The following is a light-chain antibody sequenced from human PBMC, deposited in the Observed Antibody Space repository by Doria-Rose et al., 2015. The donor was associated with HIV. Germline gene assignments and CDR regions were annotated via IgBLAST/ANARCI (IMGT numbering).Light chain of an antibody. J-gene: IGKJ3*01. CDR2: WAS. CDR3: QQYYDTPS. V-gene: IGKV4-1*01. Sequence: DIRMTQSPESLGMSLGERATLNCKSNQSLLYTSKNYLAWYQQKQGQPHKLLIYWASTRQSGVPARFSGSGSGTDCTLTISSLEAEDVAVYYCQQYYDTPSFGPGTTVDIK. CDR1: QSLLYTSKNY.